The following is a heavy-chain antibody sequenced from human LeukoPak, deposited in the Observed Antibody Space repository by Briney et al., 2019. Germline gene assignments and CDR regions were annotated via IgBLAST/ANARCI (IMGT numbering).Heavy chain of an antibody. V-gene: IGHV1-69*05. J-gene: IGHJ4*02. CDR3: ARVCTGASVFDY. CDR1: GGTFSSYA. CDR2: IIPIFGTA. Sequence: ASVKVSCKASGGTFSSYAISWVRQAPGQGLEWMGRIIPIFGTANYAQKFQGRVTITTDEFTSTAYMELSSLRSEDTAVYYCARVCTGASVFDYWGQGTLVTVSS. D-gene: IGHD3-10*02.